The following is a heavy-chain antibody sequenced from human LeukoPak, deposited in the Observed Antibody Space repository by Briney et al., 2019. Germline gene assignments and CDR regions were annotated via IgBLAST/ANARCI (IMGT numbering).Heavy chain of an antibody. CDR3: ATDLGDGSGSDV. J-gene: IGHJ6*02. D-gene: IGHD3-10*01. CDR2: FDPEDGET. CDR1: GYTLTELS. V-gene: IGHV1-24*01. Sequence: ASMKVSCKVSGYTLTELSMHWVRQAPGKGLEWMGGFDPEDGETIYAQKFQGRVTMTEDTSTDTAYMELSSLRSEDTAVYYCATDLGDGSGSDVWGQGTTVTVSS.